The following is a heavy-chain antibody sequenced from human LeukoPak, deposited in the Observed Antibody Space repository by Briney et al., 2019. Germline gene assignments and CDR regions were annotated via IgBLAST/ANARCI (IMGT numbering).Heavy chain of an antibody. CDR2: IYYSGST. CDR3: AGDLRTETRWDNWFDP. J-gene: IGHJ5*02. V-gene: IGHV4-59*01. CDR1: GGSISSYY. D-gene: IGHD4-23*01. Sequence: SETLSLTCTVSGGSISSYYWSWIRQPPGKGLEWIGYIYYSGSTNYNPSLKSRVTISVDTSKNQFSLKLSSVTAADTAVYYCAGDLRTETRWDNWFDPWGQGTLVTVSS.